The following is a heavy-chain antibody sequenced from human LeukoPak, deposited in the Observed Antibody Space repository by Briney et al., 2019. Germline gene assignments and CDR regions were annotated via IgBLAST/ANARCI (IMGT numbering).Heavy chain of an antibody. Sequence: SETLSLTCAVSGGSISSGNWWSWVRRPPGKGLEWIGEFYDGWSTNYNPSLKSRVTISVDKSTNQFYLKLNSVTAADTAVYYCARHQVGANTFDYWGQGTLVTVSS. J-gene: IGHJ4*02. CDR2: FYDGWST. CDR3: ARHQVGANTFDY. D-gene: IGHD1-26*01. CDR1: GGSISSGNW. V-gene: IGHV4-4*02.